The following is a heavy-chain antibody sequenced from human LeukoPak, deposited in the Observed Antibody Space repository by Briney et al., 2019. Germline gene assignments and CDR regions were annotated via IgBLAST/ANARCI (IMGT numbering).Heavy chain of an antibody. Sequence: ASVQVSCKASGYTFTGYYMHGVRQAPGQGLECMGWINPNSGATNYAQKFQSRVTMTRDTSISTAYMELSRLRSDDTAVYYCATQKYSSGWSFDYWGQGTLVTVSS. CDR3: ATQKYSSGWSFDY. CDR2: INPNSGAT. V-gene: IGHV1-2*02. CDR1: GYTFTGYY. D-gene: IGHD6-19*01. J-gene: IGHJ4*02.